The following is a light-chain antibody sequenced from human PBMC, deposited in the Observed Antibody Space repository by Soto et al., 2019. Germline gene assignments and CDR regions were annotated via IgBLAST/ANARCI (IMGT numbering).Light chain of an antibody. CDR1: QSITY. CDR2: DAS. J-gene: IGKJ5*01. V-gene: IGKV1-33*01. CDR3: QHYYTFPIT. Sequence: DIQMTQSPSSLSASVGDRVTITCRASQSITYLNWYQQKPGKPPKLLIYDASNLETGVPSRFSGSGSGTHFTFTINSLQPEDFTTYFCQHYYTFPITFGQGTRLEIK.